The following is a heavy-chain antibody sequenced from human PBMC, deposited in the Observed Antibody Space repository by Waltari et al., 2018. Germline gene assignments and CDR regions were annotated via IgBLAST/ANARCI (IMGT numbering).Heavy chain of an antibody. CDR3: ARGGNYYDSSGYPLDY. CDR2: VYVSGTT. V-gene: IGHV4-61*02. Sequence: QVQLQESGPGLVKPSQTLSLTCTVPGASISSGNYYLSWIRQPAGKGLEWIGHVYVSGTTNYNPALKSRVTISVDTSKNQFSLKLNSVTAADTAMYYCARGGNYYDSSGYPLDYWGQGTLVTVSS. J-gene: IGHJ4*02. CDR1: GASISSGNYY. D-gene: IGHD3-22*01.